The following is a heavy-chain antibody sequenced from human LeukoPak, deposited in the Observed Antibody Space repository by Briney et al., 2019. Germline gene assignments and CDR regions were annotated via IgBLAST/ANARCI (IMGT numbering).Heavy chain of an antibody. V-gene: IGHV1-69*04. CDR3: ASSYGEDYYYGMDV. CDR2: IIPILGIA. J-gene: IGHJ6*02. Sequence: SVKVSCKASGGTFSSYAISWVRQAPGQGLEWMGRIIPILGIANYAQKFQGRVTITRDTSASTAYMELSSLRSEDTAVYYCASSYGEDYYYGMDVWGQGTTVTVSS. CDR1: GGTFSSYA. D-gene: IGHD5-18*01.